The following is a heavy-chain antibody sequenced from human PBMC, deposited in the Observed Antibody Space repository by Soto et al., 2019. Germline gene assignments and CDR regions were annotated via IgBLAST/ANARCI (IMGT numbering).Heavy chain of an antibody. CDR1: GGTFSSYA. D-gene: IGHD3-22*01. CDR3: AAGGYDSSGYYGY. Sequence: SVKVSCKASGGTFSSYAISWVRQAPGQGLEWMGGIIPIFGAANYAQKFQGRVTITADKSTSTAYMELSSLRSEDTAVYYCAAGGYDSSGYYGYWGQGTLVTAPQ. V-gene: IGHV1-69*06. CDR2: IIPIFGAA. J-gene: IGHJ4*02.